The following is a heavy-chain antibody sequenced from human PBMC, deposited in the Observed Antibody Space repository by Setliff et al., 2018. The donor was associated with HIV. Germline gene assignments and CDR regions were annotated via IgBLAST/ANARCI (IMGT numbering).Heavy chain of an antibody. CDR1: GYTFTGYH. V-gene: IGHV1-2*02. D-gene: IGHD3-22*01. Sequence: ASVKVSCKASGYTFTGYHMHWVRQAPGQGLEWMGWINPISGGTIYAQKFQDRVTMTRDTSSSTAYMELSRLRSDDTAVYYCATGRDSSGYYFLADYWGRGTLVTVSS. CDR3: ATGRDSSGYYFLADY. J-gene: IGHJ4*02. CDR2: INPISGGT.